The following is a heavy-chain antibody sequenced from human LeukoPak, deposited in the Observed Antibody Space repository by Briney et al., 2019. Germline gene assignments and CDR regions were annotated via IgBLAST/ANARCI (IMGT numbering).Heavy chain of an antibody. CDR1: GGSISSSSYY. D-gene: IGHD4/OR15-4a*01. J-gene: IGHJ4*02. V-gene: IGHV4-39*07. CDR2: IYYSGST. CDR3: ATAPMVAAEY. Sequence: PSETLSLTCTVSGGSISSSSYYWGWLRQPPGKGLEWIGSIYYSGSTYYNPSLKSRVTISVDTSKNQFSLKLSSVTAADTAVYYCATAPMVAAEYWGQGTLVTVSS.